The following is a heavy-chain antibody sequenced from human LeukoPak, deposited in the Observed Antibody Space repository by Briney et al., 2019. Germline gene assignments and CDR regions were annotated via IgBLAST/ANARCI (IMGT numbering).Heavy chain of an antibody. CDR2: ISGSGGST. Sequence: GGSLRLSYAASGFTFSSYAMSWVRQAPGKGLEWVSAISGSGGSTYYADSVKGRFTISRDNSKNTLYLQMNSLRAEDTAVYYCAKGVRFSGGVNNWFDPWGQGTLVTVSS. D-gene: IGHD3-16*01. J-gene: IGHJ5*02. V-gene: IGHV3-23*01. CDR1: GFTFSSYA. CDR3: AKGVRFSGGVNNWFDP.